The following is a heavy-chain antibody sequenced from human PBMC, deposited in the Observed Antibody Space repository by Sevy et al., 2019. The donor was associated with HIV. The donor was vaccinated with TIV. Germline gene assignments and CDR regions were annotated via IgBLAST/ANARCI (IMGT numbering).Heavy chain of an antibody. CDR3: AITKDYYDNSGYPFDY. CDR2: VDPEDGET. CDR1: GYTLSQLS. Sequence: ASVKVSFKVSGYTLSQLSMHWVRQAPGKGLEWMGTVDPEDGETIYAQKFQGRVTMTEDKSTDTAYMQLTSLRSEDTAVFYCAITKDYYDNSGYPFDYWGLGTLVTVSS. D-gene: IGHD3-22*01. J-gene: IGHJ4*02. V-gene: IGHV1-24*01.